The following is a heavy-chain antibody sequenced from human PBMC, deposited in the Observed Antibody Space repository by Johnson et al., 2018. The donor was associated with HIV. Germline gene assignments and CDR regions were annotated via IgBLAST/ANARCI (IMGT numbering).Heavy chain of an antibody. CDR1: GFTFDDYG. CDR2: IQSKTDGGTT. J-gene: IGHJ3*02. V-gene: IGHV3-15*01. D-gene: IGHD3-22*01. Sequence: VQLLESGGGLVQPGGSLRLSCAASGFTFDDYGMSWVRQAPGKGLEWVGRIQSKTDGGTTDYAAPVKGRFSIPRDDSKNTLYLQMNSLKTEDTALYYCTTAIYSYDTRDTRAFDIWGQGTMVTVSS. CDR3: TTAIYSYDTRDTRAFDI.